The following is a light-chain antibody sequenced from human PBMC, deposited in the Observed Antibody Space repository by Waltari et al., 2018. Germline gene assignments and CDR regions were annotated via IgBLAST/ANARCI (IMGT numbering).Light chain of an antibody. V-gene: IGKV3-15*01. CDR3: QQYNNWPLT. J-gene: IGKJ4*01. Sequence: VMTQSPSNPSVSPGVSATLSCRASQSVSIKLAWYQHKPGQAPRLLISDASTRATVIPPRFSGSGSGTDFTLTISSLQSEDFAVYYCQQYNNWPLTFGGGTKVEIK. CDR1: QSVSIK. CDR2: DAS.